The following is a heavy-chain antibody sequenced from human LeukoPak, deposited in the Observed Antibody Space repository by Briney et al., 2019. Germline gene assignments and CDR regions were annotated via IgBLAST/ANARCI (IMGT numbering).Heavy chain of an antibody. Sequence: GGSLRLSCAASGFTFSSYAMSWVRQAPGKGLEWVSAISGSGGSTYYADSVKGRFTISRDNSKNTLYLQMNSLRAEDTAVYYCARARPWDSSRSYYFGMDVWGHGTTVTVSS. CDR3: ARARPWDSSRSYYFGMDV. CDR1: GFTFSSYA. CDR2: ISGSGGST. V-gene: IGHV3-23*01. D-gene: IGHD3-22*01. J-gene: IGHJ6*02.